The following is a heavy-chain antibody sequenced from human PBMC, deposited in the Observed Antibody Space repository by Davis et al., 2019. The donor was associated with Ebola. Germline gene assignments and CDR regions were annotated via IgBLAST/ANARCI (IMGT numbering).Heavy chain of an antibody. CDR1: GPTLTDLS. Sequence: ASVKVSCKVSGPTLTDLSIHWVRQAPGKGLEWMGAFDPEDGEAIYAQKFQGRVTLTEDTSTDTAYMELRSLRSEDTAVYYCASLGTTVTRTFDYWGQGTLVTVSS. CDR2: FDPEDGEA. J-gene: IGHJ4*02. CDR3: ASLGTTVTRTFDY. D-gene: IGHD4-17*01. V-gene: IGHV1-24*01.